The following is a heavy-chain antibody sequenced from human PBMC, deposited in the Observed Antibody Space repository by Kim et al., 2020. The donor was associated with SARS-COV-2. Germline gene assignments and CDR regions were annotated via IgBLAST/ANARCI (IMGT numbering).Heavy chain of an antibody. J-gene: IGHJ6*02. Sequence: SETLSLTCAVYGGSFSGYYWSWIRQPPGKGLEWIGEINHSGSTNYNPSLKSRVTISVDTSKNQFSLKLSSVTAADTAVYYCARGIAAAGTVVSYYYGMDVWGQGTTVTVSS. D-gene: IGHD6-13*01. CDR1: GGSFSGYY. CDR3: ARGIAAAGTVVSYYYGMDV. CDR2: INHSGST. V-gene: IGHV4-34*01.